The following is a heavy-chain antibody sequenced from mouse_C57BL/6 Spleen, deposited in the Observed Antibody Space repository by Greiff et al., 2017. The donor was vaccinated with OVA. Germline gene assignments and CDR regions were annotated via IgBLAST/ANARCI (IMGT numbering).Heavy chain of an antibody. V-gene: IGHV14-4*01. D-gene: IGHD2-1*01. J-gene: IGHJ2*01. CDR2: IDPENGDT. Sequence: VQLQQSGAELVRPGASVKLSCTASGFNIKDDYMHWVKQRPEQGLEWIGWIDPENGDTEYASKFQGKATITADTSSNPAYLQLSSLTSEDTAVYYCTTFYYGNDYWGQGTTLTVSS. CDR3: TTFYYGNDY. CDR1: GFNIKDDY.